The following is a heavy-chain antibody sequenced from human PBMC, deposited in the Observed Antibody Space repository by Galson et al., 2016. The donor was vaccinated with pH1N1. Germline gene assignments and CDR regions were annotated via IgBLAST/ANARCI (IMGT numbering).Heavy chain of an antibody. V-gene: IGHV3-9*01. CDR2: ISWNSNSI. CDR1: GFAFDDFA. J-gene: IGHJ4*02. CDR3: AKGAGRYYFGSGSFNY. D-gene: IGHD3-10*01. Sequence: SLRLSCAASGFAFDDFAMHWVRHVPGKGLEWVSGISWNSNSIGYADSVKGRFTIPRDSEKESLFLQMNSLRVEDTALYYCAKGAGRYYFGSGSFNYWGQGTQVTVSS.